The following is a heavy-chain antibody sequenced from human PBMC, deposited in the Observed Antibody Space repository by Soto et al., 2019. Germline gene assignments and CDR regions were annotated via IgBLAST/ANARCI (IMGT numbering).Heavy chain of an antibody. CDR2: IYYSGST. CDR3: ARRSVTIFGENWFDP. V-gene: IGHV4-59*01. J-gene: IGHJ5*02. CDR1: GGSISSDY. D-gene: IGHD3-3*01. Sequence: SETLSLTCTVSGGSISSDYWSWIRQPPGKGLEWIAYIYYSGSTNYNPSLKSRVAISGDTSKNQFSLKLSSVTAADTAVYYCARRSVTIFGENWFDPWGQGTLVTVSS.